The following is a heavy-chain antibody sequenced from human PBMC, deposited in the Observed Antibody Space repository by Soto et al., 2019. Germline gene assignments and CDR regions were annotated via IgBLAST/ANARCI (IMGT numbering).Heavy chain of an antibody. CDR2: TNSDGSST. CDR1: GFTFSNHW. D-gene: IGHD2-15*01. Sequence: GSLRLSCGASGFTFSNHWMHWVRQTPGKGLVWVSRTNSDGSSTSYADSVKGRFTISRDNGKNTLYLQMNSLRAEDTAVYYCARHVEFELFYYFDYWGQGALVTVSS. V-gene: IGHV3-74*01. J-gene: IGHJ4*02. CDR3: ARHVEFELFYYFDY.